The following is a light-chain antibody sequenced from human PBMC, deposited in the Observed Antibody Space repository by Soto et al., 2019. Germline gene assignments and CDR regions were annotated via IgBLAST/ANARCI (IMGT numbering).Light chain of an antibody. J-gene: IGKJ1*01. Sequence: DIQLTQSPSFLSASVGDRVTITCRASQGISRYLSWFQQKPVRAPNLLIYGASTLQIVFPSRFSGSGSGTEITLTISRLHPDDFATYYCQQYNIFSTFGQGTKVDIK. CDR3: QQYNIFST. CDR1: QGISRY. CDR2: GAS. V-gene: IGKV1-9*01.